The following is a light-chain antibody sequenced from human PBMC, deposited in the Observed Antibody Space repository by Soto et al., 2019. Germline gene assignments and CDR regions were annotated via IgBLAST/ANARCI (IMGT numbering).Light chain of an antibody. Sequence: ETVKTQSPAALSVSPGERATVSGRASESVSSYLAWYQQKPGQAPRLLIYGASARATGVPARFSGSGSGTDFTLIISSLQPEDFAVYYCHQYLNWPQAFGQGTKVEIK. CDR2: GAS. V-gene: IGKV3-15*01. CDR3: HQYLNWPQA. J-gene: IGKJ1*01. CDR1: ESVSSY.